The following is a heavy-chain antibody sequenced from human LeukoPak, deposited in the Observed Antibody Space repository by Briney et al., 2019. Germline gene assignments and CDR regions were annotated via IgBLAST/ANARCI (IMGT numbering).Heavy chain of an antibody. CDR3: ASRMSGSYFAPLDY. J-gene: IGHJ4*02. V-gene: IGHV1-2*02. D-gene: IGHD1-26*01. CDR1: GYTFTDYY. Sequence: ASVKVSCKASGYTFTDYYMHWVRQAPGQGLEWMGWINPNSGGTNYAQKFQGRVTMTRDTSISTAYMELSSLRSEDTAVYYCASRMSGSYFAPLDYWGQGTLVTVSS. CDR2: INPNSGGT.